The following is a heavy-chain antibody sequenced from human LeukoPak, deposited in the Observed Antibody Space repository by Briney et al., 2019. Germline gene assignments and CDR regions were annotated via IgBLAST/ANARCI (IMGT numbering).Heavy chain of an antibody. Sequence: GRSLRLSCAASAFAFSTYAMHWVRQAPGKGLEWVAVISFDGNTKYYADSVKGRFTISRDNSKNTLYLQMNSLRAEDTAVYYCAKTRLAAALPTFDYWGQGTLVTVSS. J-gene: IGHJ4*02. CDR3: AKTRLAAALPTFDY. CDR2: ISFDGNTK. D-gene: IGHD6-13*01. V-gene: IGHV3-30-3*01. CDR1: AFAFSTYA.